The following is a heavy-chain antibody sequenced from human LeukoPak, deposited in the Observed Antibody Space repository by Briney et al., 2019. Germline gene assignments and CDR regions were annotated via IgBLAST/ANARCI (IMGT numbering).Heavy chain of an antibody. Sequence: SETLSLTCTVSGGSISSYYWSWIRQPPGKGLEWIGYIYYSGSTNYNPSLKSRVTISVDTSKNQFSLKLSSVTAADTAVYYCARGRGSGSYYFDAFDIWGQGTMVTVSS. CDR1: GGSISSYY. V-gene: IGHV4-59*01. CDR3: ARGRGSGSYYFDAFDI. D-gene: IGHD1-26*01. J-gene: IGHJ3*02. CDR2: IYYSGST.